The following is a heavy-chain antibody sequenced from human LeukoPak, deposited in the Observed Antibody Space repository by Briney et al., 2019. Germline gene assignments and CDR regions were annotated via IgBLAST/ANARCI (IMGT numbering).Heavy chain of an antibody. J-gene: IGHJ3*02. Sequence: GGSLRLSCAASGFTLSDYYMSWIRQAPGKGLEWVSSISSSSSYIYYADSVKGRFTISRDNAKNSLYLQLNSLRADDTAVYYCARDYYGSSRHAFDIWGQGTMVTVST. CDR1: GFTLSDYY. CDR2: ISSSSSYI. CDR3: ARDYYGSSRHAFDI. D-gene: IGHD6-13*01. V-gene: IGHV3-11*06.